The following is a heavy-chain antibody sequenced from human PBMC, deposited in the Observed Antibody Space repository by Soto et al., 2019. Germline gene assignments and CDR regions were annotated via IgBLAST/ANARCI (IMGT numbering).Heavy chain of an antibody. Sequence: SETLSRTCTVSGGSVSSGSYYWSWIRQPPGKGLEWIGYIYYSGSTNYNPSLKSRVTISVDKSKNQFSLKLSSVTAADTAVYYCARGPLRFLDNWFDPWGQGTLVTVS. CDR3: ARGPLRFLDNWFDP. V-gene: IGHV4-61*01. D-gene: IGHD3-3*01. J-gene: IGHJ5*02. CDR2: IYYSGST. CDR1: GGSVSSGSYY.